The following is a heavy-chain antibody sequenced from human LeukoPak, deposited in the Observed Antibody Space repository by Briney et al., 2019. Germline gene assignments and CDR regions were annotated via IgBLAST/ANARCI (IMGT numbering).Heavy chain of an antibody. D-gene: IGHD3-10*01. CDR1: VHPVSRYY. J-gene: IGHJ4*02. Sequence: PSDTLTLPCTVSVHPVSRYYCRCIPQPPGKGLVWIGYIIYSGNTNYTTPLKSRVTISVDTSKNQFSLKLSSVTAADTAVYYCARWAPSGGFDYWGQGTLVTVSS. CDR2: IIYSGNT. CDR3: ARWAPSGGFDY. V-gene: IGHV4-59*02.